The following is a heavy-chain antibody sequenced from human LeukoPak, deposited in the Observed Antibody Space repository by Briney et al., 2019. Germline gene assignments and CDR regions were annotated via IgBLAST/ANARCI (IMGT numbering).Heavy chain of an antibody. CDR3: ALISYCTTVTCYYLDY. D-gene: IGHD2-8*01. CDR2: ITTYNGDT. V-gene: IGHV1-18*01. Sequence: ASVKVSCKTSGYTFTTYPINWVRQAPGQGLEWMGWITTYNGDTNYAQNLQGRVTMTADTSTSTAYMELRSLRSDDTAVYYCALISYCTTVTCYYLDYWGQGTLVTVSS. J-gene: IGHJ4*02. CDR1: GYTFTTYP.